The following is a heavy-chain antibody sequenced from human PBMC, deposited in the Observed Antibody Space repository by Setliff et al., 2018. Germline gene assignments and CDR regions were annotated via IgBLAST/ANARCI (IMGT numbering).Heavy chain of an antibody. V-gene: IGHV1-69*13. CDR3: ARDPYCGGDCYPGINDAFDI. CDR2: IIPVFRTA. J-gene: IGHJ3*02. CDR1: GGSFRSDG. D-gene: IGHD2-21*02. Sequence: ASVKVSCKASGGSFRSDGFNWVRQAPGQGLEWMGRIIPVFRTAKYAQKFQGRVTISADESTSTAYMELSSLRSEDTAVYYCARDPYCGGDCYPGINDAFDIWGQGTMVTVSS.